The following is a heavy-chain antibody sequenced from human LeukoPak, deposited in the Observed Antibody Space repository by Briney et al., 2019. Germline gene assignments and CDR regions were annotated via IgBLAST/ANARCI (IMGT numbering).Heavy chain of an antibody. J-gene: IGHJ4*02. V-gene: IGHV1-8*03. CDR1: GYTFTSYD. CDR3: AREGGEEGFGELCLDY. Sequence: ASVKVSCKASGYTFTSYDINWVRQATGQGLEWMGWMNPNSGNTGYAQKFQGRVTITRNTSISTAYMELSSLRSEDTAVYYCAREGGEEGFGELCLDYWGQGTLVTVSS. CDR2: MNPNSGNT. D-gene: IGHD3-10*01.